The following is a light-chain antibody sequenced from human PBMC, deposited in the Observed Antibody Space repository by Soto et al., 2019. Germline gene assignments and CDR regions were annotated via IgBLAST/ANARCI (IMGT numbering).Light chain of an antibody. J-gene: IGKJ5*01. CDR3: QQYYNLPIT. CDR2: HAS. V-gene: IGKV1-33*01. CDR1: QGISSW. Sequence: DIQMTQSPSSVSASVGDRVTITCRASQGISSWLAWYQQKPGKAPNLLISHASSLQAGDPSRFSGGGSGTYFTFTISSLQPEDIATYYCQQYYNLPITFGQGTRLEIK.